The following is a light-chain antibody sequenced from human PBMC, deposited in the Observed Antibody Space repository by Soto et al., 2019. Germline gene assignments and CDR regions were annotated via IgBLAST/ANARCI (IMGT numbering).Light chain of an antibody. CDR2: SNS. CDR1: SSNVGSNY. CDR3: AAWDDSLSGVV. V-gene: IGLV1-47*02. J-gene: IGLJ2*01. Sequence: QAVVTQPPSASGTPGQRVTISCSGSSSNVGSNYVYWYQQLPGTVPQLLIYSNSERPSGVPDRFSGSKSGTSASLAISGLRSEDEADYYCAAWDDSLSGVVFGGGTKLTVL.